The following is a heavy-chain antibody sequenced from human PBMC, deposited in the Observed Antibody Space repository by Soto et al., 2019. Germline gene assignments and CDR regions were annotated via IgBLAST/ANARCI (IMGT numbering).Heavy chain of an antibody. CDR1: GFTFSSYG. V-gene: IGHV1-24*01. J-gene: IGHJ4*02. Sequence: PGGSLRLSCAASGFTFSSYGMHWVRQAPGKGLEWMGGFDPEDGETIYAQKFQGRVTMTEDTSTDTAYMELSSLRSEDTAVYYCATALYYYGSGSHGFDYWGQGTLVTVSS. D-gene: IGHD3-10*01. CDR2: FDPEDGET. CDR3: ATALYYYGSGSHGFDY.